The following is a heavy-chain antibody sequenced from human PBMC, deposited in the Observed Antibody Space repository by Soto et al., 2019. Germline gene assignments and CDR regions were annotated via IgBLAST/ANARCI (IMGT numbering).Heavy chain of an antibody. Sequence: QVQLQQWGAGLLKPSETLSLTCAVYGGSFSGYYWSWIRQPPGKGLEWIGEINHSGSTNYNPSLKSRVTISVDTSKNQFSLQLSSVPAAETAVYYCARGSWGYYDSSGYSDYWGQGTLVTVSS. V-gene: IGHV4-34*01. D-gene: IGHD3-22*01. CDR2: INHSGST. J-gene: IGHJ4*02. CDR3: ARGSWGYYDSSGYSDY. CDR1: GGSFSGYY.